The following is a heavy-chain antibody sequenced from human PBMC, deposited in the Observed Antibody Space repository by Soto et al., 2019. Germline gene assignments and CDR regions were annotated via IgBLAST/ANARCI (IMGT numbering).Heavy chain of an antibody. D-gene: IGHD2-2*01. Sequence: HPGGSLRPSCAASGSTFSSYAMSWVRQAPGKGLEWVSAISGSGGSTYYADSVKGRFTISRDNSKNTLYLQMNSLRAEDTAVYYCAKDPKYCSSTSCFPYGMDVWGQGTTVTVSS. CDR3: AKDPKYCSSTSCFPYGMDV. CDR2: ISGSGGST. V-gene: IGHV3-23*01. CDR1: GSTFSSYA. J-gene: IGHJ6*02.